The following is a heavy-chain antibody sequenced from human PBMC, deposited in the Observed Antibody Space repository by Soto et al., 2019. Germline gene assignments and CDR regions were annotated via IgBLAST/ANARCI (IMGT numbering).Heavy chain of an antibody. Sequence: PGGSLRLSCAASGFTFRSYAMSWVRQAPGKGLEWVSGVNWNGGSTGYADSVKGRFTISRDNAKNSLYLQMNSLRAEDTALYYCARAGTVVLVPAAMPFDYWGQGTLVTVSS. CDR3: ARAGTVVLVPAAMPFDY. CDR2: VNWNGGST. D-gene: IGHD2-2*01. V-gene: IGHV3-20*04. J-gene: IGHJ4*02. CDR1: GFTFRSYA.